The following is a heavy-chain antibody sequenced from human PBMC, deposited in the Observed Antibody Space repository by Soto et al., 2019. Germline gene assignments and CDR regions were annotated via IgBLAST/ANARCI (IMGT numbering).Heavy chain of an antibody. CDR2: IYSGGNT. CDR1: GFTVSSSY. CDR3: ARHVGFYWYFDL. V-gene: IGHV3-66*04. Sequence: EVQLVESGGGLVQPGGSLRLSSAASGFTVSSSYMGWVRRAPGKGLEWVSSIYSGGNTYYADSVRGRFTISTDNSKDTLYLQMNSLRVDDTAMYYCARHVGFYWYFDLWGRGTLVTVSS. D-gene: IGHD1-26*01. J-gene: IGHJ2*01.